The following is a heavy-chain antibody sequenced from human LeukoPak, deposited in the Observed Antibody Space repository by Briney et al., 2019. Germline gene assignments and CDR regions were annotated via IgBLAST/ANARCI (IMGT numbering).Heavy chain of an antibody. D-gene: IGHD6-13*01. V-gene: IGHV4-34*01. Sequence: SETLSLTCAVYGGSFSGYYWSWIRHPPGKGLEWIGEINHSGSTNYSPSLKSRVTISVDTSKKQFSLRLSSVTAADTAVYYCARGYPAAGFNYWGQGTLVTVSS. CDR1: GGSFSGYY. J-gene: IGHJ4*02. CDR2: INHSGST. CDR3: ARGYPAAGFNY.